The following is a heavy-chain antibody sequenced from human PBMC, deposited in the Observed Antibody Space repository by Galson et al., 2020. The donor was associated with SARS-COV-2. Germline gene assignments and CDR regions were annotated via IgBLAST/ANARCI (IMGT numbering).Heavy chain of an antibody. J-gene: IGHJ5*02. D-gene: IGHD3-10*01. V-gene: IGHV4-31*03. Sequence: SETLSLTCTISGGSISSGGYYWSWIRQHPGKGLEWIGYIYYSGSTYYNPSLKSRVTISVDTSKNQFSLKLSSVTAADTAVYYCARWFWSGSTGEGFDPGGHVALVTVSS. CDR1: GGSISSGGYY. CDR2: IYYSGST. CDR3: ARWFWSGSTGEGFDP.